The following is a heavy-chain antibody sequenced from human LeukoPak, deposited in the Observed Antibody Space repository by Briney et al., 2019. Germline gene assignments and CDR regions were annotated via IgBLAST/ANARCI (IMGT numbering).Heavy chain of an antibody. CDR1: GGSISSYY. J-gene: IGHJ6*02. CDR3: ARSQSTGWYNGGLDV. Sequence: SETLSLTCTVSGGSISSYYWNWVRQPPGKGLEWIAYNYYSGSTSYNPSLKSRVTISVDTSKNQFSLKLSSVTAADTAVYYCARSQSTGWYNGGLDVWGQGTTVTVSS. D-gene: IGHD6-19*01. V-gene: IGHV4-59*08. CDR2: NYYSGST.